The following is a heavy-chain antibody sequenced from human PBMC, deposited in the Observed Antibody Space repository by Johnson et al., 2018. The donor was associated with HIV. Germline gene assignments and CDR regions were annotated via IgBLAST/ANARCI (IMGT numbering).Heavy chain of an antibody. V-gene: IGHV3-66*01. D-gene: IGHD3-22*01. CDR3: ARATYYYDTSGYLTLPRAFDL. CDR1: GFIVSSNY. Sequence: VQLVESGGGLVQPGGSLRLSCAVSGFIVSSNYITWVRQAPGKGLEWISVIYSGGSTYYADPVKGRFTISRDNAENSLYLQMNSLRADDTALYYCARATYYYDTSGYLTLPRAFDLWGQGTMVTVSS. J-gene: IGHJ3*01. CDR2: IYSGGST.